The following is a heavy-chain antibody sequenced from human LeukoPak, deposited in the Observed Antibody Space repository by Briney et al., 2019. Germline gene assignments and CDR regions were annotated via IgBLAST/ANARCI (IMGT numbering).Heavy chain of an antibody. D-gene: IGHD5-18*01. V-gene: IGHV4-34*01. J-gene: IGHJ2*01. CDR2: INHSGST. CDR3: ARARGYSYGYLAAYFDL. Sequence: PSETLSLTCAVYGGSFSGYYWSWIRQPPGKGLEWIGEINHSGSTNYNPSLKSRVTISVDTSKNQFSLKLSSVTAADTAVYYCARARGYSYGYLAAYFDLWGRGTLVTVFS. CDR1: GGSFSGYY.